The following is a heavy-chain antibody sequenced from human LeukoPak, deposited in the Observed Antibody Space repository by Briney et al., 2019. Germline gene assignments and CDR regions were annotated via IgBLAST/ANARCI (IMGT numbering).Heavy chain of an antibody. V-gene: IGHV4-61*02. Sequence: PSQTLSLTCTVSGGSISSGSYYWSWIRQPAGKGLEWIGRIYTSGSTNYNPSLKSRVTISVDTSKNQFPLKLSSVTAADTAVYYCARAFLAAAGIDYWGQGTLVTVSS. CDR3: ARAFLAAAGIDY. CDR2: IYTSGST. J-gene: IGHJ4*02. CDR1: GGSISSGSYY. D-gene: IGHD6-13*01.